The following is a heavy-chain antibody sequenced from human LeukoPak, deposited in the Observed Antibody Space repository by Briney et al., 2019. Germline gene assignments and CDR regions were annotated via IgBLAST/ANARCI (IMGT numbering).Heavy chain of an antibody. V-gene: IGHV4-59*08. CDR1: GGSISPYY. D-gene: IGHD6-6*01. CDR3: ARGAALGIAARRVLDY. CDR2: IYYSGSN. Sequence: SETLSLTCTVSGGSISPYYWSWVRQPPGKGLDWIGYIYYSGSNNYNPSLKSRVTISVDTSKNQFSLRLSSVTASDTAVYYCARGAALGIAARRVLDYWGQGALVTVSS. J-gene: IGHJ4*02.